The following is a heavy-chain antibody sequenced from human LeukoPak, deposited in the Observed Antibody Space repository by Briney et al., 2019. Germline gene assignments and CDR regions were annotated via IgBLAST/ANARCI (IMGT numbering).Heavy chain of an antibody. CDR1: GFTFSSYW. V-gene: IGHV3-23*01. Sequence: QPGGSLRLSCAASGFTFSSYWMSWVRQAPGKGLEWVSAISGSGGSTYYADSVKGRFTISRDNSKNTLYLQMNSLRAEDTAVYYCAKEELRFLEWLSSPNYFDYWGQGTLVTVSS. J-gene: IGHJ4*02. D-gene: IGHD3-3*01. CDR3: AKEELRFLEWLSSPNYFDY. CDR2: ISGSGGST.